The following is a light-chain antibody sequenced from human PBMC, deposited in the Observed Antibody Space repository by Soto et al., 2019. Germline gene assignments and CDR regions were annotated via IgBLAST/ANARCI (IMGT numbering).Light chain of an antibody. V-gene: IGKV1-9*01. Sequence: IQLTQSPSFLSASVGDRVTITCRASQGIYNFLAWYQQKPQKAPKLLIYAASTLQSGVPSRFSGSGSGTEFTLTISSLQPEDFATYYCQQLNSYPQTFGQGTKVDIK. CDR2: AAS. CDR3: QQLNSYPQT. J-gene: IGKJ1*01. CDR1: QGIYNF.